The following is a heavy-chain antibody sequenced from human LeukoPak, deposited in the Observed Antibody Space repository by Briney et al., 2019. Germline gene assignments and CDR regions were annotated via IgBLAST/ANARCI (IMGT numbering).Heavy chain of an antibody. V-gene: IGHV3-23*01. CDR3: ARVQWFGELSAFDY. D-gene: IGHD3-10*01. Sequence: GGSLRLSCAASGFTFSSDAMNWVRQAPGMGREWVSGIRAGGGDTYYADSVKGRFTISRDASKNTLYLQMNSLRGEDTALYYCARVQWFGELSAFDYWGQGTLVTVSS. CDR2: IRAGGGDT. CDR1: GFTFSSDA. J-gene: IGHJ4*02.